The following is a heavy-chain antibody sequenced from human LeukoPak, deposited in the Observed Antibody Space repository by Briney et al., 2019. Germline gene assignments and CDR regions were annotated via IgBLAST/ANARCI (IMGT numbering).Heavy chain of an antibody. CDR1: GGTFSSYA. Sequence: SVKVSCKASGGTFSSYAISWVRQAPGQGLEWMGRIIPIFGTANYAQKFQGRVTITTDESTSTAYMELSSLRSEDTAVYYCARSGRYCSSTSCSYYYYMDVWGKGTTVTVSS. CDR2: IIPIFGTA. J-gene: IGHJ6*03. CDR3: ARSGRYCSSTSCSYYYYMDV. V-gene: IGHV1-69*05. D-gene: IGHD2-2*01.